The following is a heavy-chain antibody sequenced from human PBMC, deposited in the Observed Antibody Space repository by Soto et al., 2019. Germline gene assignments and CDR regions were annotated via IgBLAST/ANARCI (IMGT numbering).Heavy chain of an antibody. CDR2: IYSGGST. J-gene: IGHJ4*02. V-gene: IGHV3-53*01. D-gene: IGHD6-19*01. CDR1: GFTVSSNY. CDR3: ARPEGQWLVPAGY. Sequence: SGGSLRLSCAASGFTVSSNYMSWVRQAPGKGLEWVSLIYSGGSTYYADSVKGRFTISRDNSKNTLYLQMNSLRAEDTAIYYCARPEGQWLVPAGYWGQGTLVTVSS.